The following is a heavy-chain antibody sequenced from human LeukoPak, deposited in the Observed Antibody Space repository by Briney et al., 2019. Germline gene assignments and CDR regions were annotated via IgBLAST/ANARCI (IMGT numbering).Heavy chain of an antibody. CDR2: INPSGSST. D-gene: IGHD3-9*01. J-gene: IGHJ6*03. CDR3: ARANYDILTGYFGGYYYYMDV. Sequence: ASVKVSCKASGYSFTSHYMHWVRQAPGQGLEWLGLINPSGSSTLYAQKFQGRVTMTRDMSTTTDYMELSSLRSDDTAVYYCARANYDILTGYFGGYYYYMDVWGKGTTVTISS. CDR1: GYSFTSHY. V-gene: IGHV1-46*01.